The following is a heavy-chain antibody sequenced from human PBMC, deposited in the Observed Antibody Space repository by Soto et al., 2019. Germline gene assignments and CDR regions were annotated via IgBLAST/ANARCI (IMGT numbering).Heavy chain of an antibody. CDR2: MNPNSGNT. V-gene: IGHV1-8*01. D-gene: IGHD3-22*01. J-gene: IGHJ6*02. CDR3: AREGDNSYYYDSSGYSSGYGMDV. CDR1: GYTFTSYD. Sequence: ASVKVSCKASGYTFTSYDINWVRQATGQGLEWMGWMNPNSGNTGYAQKFQGIVTMTRNTSISTAYMELSSLRSEDPAVYYCAREGDNSYYYDSSGYSSGYGMDVGGQGPTVTV.